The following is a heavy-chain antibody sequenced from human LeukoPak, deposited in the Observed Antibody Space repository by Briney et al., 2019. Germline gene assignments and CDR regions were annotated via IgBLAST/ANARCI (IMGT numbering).Heavy chain of an antibody. CDR1: GYSLSSGYY. D-gene: IGHD1-26*01. J-gene: IGHJ4*02. V-gene: IGHV4-38-2*02. Sequence: PSETLSLSCTVSGYSLSSGYYWGWIRPPRGQGLEWIGSSDHSGSTYSNPSLNSRVTTSVDSSKNQFSLQLSSVTAADTAVYYCARGGSYYRFDYWGQETLVSVSS. CDR2: SDHSGST. CDR3: ARGGSYYRFDY.